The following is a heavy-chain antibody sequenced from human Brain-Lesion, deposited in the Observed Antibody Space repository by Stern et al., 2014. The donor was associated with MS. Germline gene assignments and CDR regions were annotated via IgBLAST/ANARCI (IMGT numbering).Heavy chain of an antibody. CDR2: FDTEDGET. CDR3: ATDRDDFRSGFSAPTKGYGLDV. V-gene: IGHV1-24*01. J-gene: IGHJ6*02. D-gene: IGHD3-3*01. CDR1: GYTLPDLS. Sequence: VQLVESGVEVKKPGASVKVSCKVSGYTLPDLSMHWVRQAPGKGLEWMGGFDTEDGETNSAQKFQGRVPMAGDTSTDTAYMELSSLRSEDTAVYYCATDRDDFRSGFSAPTKGYGLDVWGQGTTVAVTS.